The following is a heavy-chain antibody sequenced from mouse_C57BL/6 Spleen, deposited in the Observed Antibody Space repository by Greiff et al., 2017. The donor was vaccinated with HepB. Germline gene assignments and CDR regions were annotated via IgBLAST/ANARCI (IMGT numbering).Heavy chain of an antibody. Sequence: EVQLQQSGPELMKPGASVKMSCKASGYTFTDYNMHWVKQSHGKSLEWIGYINPNNGGTSYNQKFKGKATLTVNKSSSTAYMELRSLTSEDSAVYYCARSGYYGSSQFAYWGQGTLVTVSA. J-gene: IGHJ3*01. CDR2: INPNNGGT. V-gene: IGHV1-22*01. CDR3: ARSGYYGSSQFAY. D-gene: IGHD1-1*01. CDR1: GYTFTDYN.